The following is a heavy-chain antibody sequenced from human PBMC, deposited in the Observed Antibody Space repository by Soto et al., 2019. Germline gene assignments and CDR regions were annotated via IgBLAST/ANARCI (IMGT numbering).Heavy chain of an antibody. D-gene: IGHD2-15*01. J-gene: IGHJ6*02. Sequence: GGALRLSCAASGVTFSNYAMSWGRQAPGKGLEWVSSIGASGVDTYYADSVKGRFTISRDNFKNTVSLQMNSLRGDDTAVYTCAKYVAPSGVPYHVMAVWG. V-gene: IGHV3-23*01. CDR3: AKYVAPSGVPYHVMAV. CDR1: GVTFSNYA. CDR2: IGASGVDT.